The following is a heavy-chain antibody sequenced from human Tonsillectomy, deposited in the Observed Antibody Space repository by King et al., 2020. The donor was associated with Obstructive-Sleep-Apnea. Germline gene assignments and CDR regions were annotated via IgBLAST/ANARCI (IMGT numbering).Heavy chain of an antibody. J-gene: IGHJ4*02. CDR2: IGSDGSST. Sequence: VQLVESGGGLVQPGGSLRLSCAASGFTFSSYWMHWVRQAPGKGLVWGSRIGSDGSSTTYADSVKGRLTISRDNAKNTLCLPVNSLRAEDTAVYYCARGPGADYFDYWGQGTLVTVSS. CDR1: GFTFSSYW. CDR3: ARGPGADYFDY. D-gene: IGHD3-10*01. V-gene: IGHV3-74*01.